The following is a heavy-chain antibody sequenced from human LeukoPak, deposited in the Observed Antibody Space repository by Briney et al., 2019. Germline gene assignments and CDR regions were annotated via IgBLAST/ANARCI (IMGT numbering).Heavy chain of an antibody. CDR3: ARDAHRGMDV. V-gene: IGHV3-74*01. CDR1: GFSLSGYW. Sequence: PGGSLRLSCAASGFSLSGYWMHWVRQAPGKGPVRVSCIKSDGGDTIYADSVKGRFTISRDNANNMLYLQMDSLRAEDTAVYYCARDAHRGMDVWGQGTTVTVSS. CDR2: IKSDGGDT. J-gene: IGHJ6*02.